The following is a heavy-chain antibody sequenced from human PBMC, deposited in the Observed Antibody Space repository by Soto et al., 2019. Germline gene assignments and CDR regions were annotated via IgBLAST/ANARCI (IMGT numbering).Heavy chain of an antibody. CDR3: ARSLLVRGVSSPSGYYSYGMDV. J-gene: IGHJ6*02. Sequence: QVQLVESGGGVVQPGRSLRLSCAASGFTFSSYGMHWVRQAPGKGLEWVAVIWYDGGNKYYADSLKGRVTISRDESKDKSHLPMNSLGGEATAVYNCARSLLVRGVSSPSGYYSYGMDVWGQGTTVTVSS. V-gene: IGHV3-33*01. CDR1: GFTFSSYG. D-gene: IGHD3-10*01. CDR2: IWYDGGNK.